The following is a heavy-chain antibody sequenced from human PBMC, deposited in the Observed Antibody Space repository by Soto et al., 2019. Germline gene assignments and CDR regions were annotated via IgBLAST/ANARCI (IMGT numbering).Heavy chain of an antibody. CDR2: IYHSGST. J-gene: IGHJ5*02. D-gene: IGHD3-3*01. V-gene: IGHV4-30-2*01. Sequence: SETLSLTCAVSGGSISSGGYSWSWIRQPPGKGLEWIGYIYHSGSTYYNPSLKSRVTISVDRSKNQFSLKLSSVTAADTAVYYCGRGKTFCGINYYVFGSATPQNGFDPGGKGTLVTVPS. CDR3: GRGKTFCGINYYVFGSATPQNGFDP. CDR1: GGSISSGGYS.